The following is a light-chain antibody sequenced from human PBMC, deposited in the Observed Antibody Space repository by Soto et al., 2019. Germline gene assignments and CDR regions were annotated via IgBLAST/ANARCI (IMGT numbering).Light chain of an antibody. Sequence: QSVLTQPASVSGSPGQSITISCTGTSSDVGGYNYVSWYQQHPGKAPKLLIYDVNKRPSGVPDRFSGSKSGNTASLTVSGVQAEDEADYYCCSYAGKSTYTWVFGGGTKLTVL. CDR3: CSYAGKSTYTWV. CDR2: DVN. CDR1: SSDVGGYNY. V-gene: IGLV2-8*01. J-gene: IGLJ3*02.